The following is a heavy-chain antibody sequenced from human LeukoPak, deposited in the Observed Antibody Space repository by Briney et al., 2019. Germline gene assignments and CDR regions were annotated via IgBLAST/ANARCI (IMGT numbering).Heavy chain of an antibody. J-gene: IGHJ4*02. CDR2: ISYDGSNK. CDR3: ARDAGFENGLDY. V-gene: IGHV3-30-3*01. D-gene: IGHD1-1*01. CDR1: GFTFSSYA. Sequence: GGSLRLSCAASGFTFSSYAMHWVRQAPGKGLEWVAVISYDGSNKYYADSVKGRFTISRDNAKNSLYLQMNSLRAEDTAVYYCARDAGFENGLDYWGQGTLVTVSS.